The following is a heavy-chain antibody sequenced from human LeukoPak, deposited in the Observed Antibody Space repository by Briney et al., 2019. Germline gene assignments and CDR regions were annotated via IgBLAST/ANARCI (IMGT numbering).Heavy chain of an antibody. CDR2: INHSGST. V-gene: IGHV4-34*01. CDR1: GGSFSGYD. CDR3: ARVLLDIVVVVAIFDY. D-gene: IGHD2-15*01. Sequence: SETLSLTCAVYGGSFSGYDWSWIRQPPGKGLEWIWEINHSGSTNYNPYLKSRATISVDTSKNHFSLKLSSVTAADTAVYYCARVLLDIVVVVAIFDYWGQGTLVTVSS. J-gene: IGHJ4*02.